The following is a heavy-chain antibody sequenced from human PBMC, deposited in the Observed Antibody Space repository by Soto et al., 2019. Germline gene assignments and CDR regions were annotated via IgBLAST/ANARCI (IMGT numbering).Heavy chain of an antibody. V-gene: IGHV1-24*01. CDR2: FDPEDGET. J-gene: IGHJ4*02. D-gene: IGHD3-22*01. Sequence: ASVKVSCKVSGYTLTELSMHWVRQAPGKGLERMGGFDPEDGETIYAQKFQGRVTMTEDTSTDTACMELSSLRSEDTAVYYCATDRTITSRGYYYDSSGYPTGFDYWGQGTLVTVSS. CDR1: GYTLTELS. CDR3: ATDRTITSRGYYYDSSGYPTGFDY.